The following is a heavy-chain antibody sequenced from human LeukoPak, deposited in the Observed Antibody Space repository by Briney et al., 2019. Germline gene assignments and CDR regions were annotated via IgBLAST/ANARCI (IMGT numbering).Heavy chain of an antibody. J-gene: IGHJ4*02. V-gene: IGHV4-34*01. CDR3: ARKAAAMVRGVIRKPFDY. CDR2: INHSGST. CDR1: GGSFSGYY. Sequence: SETLSLTCAVYGGSFSGYYWSWIRQPPGKGLEWIGEINHSGSTNYNPSRKSRVTISVDTSKNQCSLKLSSVTAADTAVYYCARKAAAMVRGVIRKPFDYRGQGTLVTASS. D-gene: IGHD3-10*01.